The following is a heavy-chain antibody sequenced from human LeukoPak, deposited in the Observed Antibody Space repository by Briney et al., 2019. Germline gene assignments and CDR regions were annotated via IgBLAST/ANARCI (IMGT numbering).Heavy chain of an antibody. D-gene: IGHD3-22*01. V-gene: IGHV4-61*02. Sequence: SEPLSLTCTVSGGSISSGSYYWSWIRQPAGKGLEWIGRIYTSGSTNYNPSLKSRVTISVDTSKNQFSLKLSSVTAADTAVYYCARVRNDPYYYDSSGYYYDYYYYYMDVWGKGTTVTISS. CDR3: ARVRNDPYYYDSSGYYYDYYYYYMDV. J-gene: IGHJ6*03. CDR2: IYTSGST. CDR1: GGSISSGSYY.